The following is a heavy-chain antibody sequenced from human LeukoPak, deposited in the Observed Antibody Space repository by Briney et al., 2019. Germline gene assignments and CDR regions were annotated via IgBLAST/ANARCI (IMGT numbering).Heavy chain of an antibody. Sequence: PGGSLRLSCAASGFSFITYGMHWVRQAPGKGLEWVSSISSSSSYIYYADSVKGRFTISRDNAKNSLYLQMNSLRAEDTAVYYCARDSMDTRAFDIWGQGTMVTVSS. V-gene: IGHV3-21*01. CDR1: GFSFITYG. D-gene: IGHD3/OR15-3a*01. CDR2: ISSSSSYI. J-gene: IGHJ3*02. CDR3: ARDSMDTRAFDI.